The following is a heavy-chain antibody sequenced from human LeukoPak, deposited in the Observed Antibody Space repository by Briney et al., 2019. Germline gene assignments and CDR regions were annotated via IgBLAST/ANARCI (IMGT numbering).Heavy chain of an antibody. J-gene: IGHJ3*02. V-gene: IGHV4-59*01. CDR2: IYYSGST. CDR3: ARHIRVGIADSLYAFDI. D-gene: IGHD6-13*01. Sequence: SETLSLTCTVSGGSISSYYRSWIRQPPGKGLEWIGYIYYSGSTNYNPSLKSRVTISVDTSKNQFSLKLSSVTAADTAVYYCARHIRVGIADSLYAFDIWGQGTMVTVSS. CDR1: GGSISSYY.